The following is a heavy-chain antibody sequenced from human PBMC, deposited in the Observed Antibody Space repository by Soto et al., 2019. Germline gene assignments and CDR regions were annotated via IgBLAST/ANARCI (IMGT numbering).Heavy chain of an antibody. CDR2: IYYSGST. J-gene: IGHJ5*02. Sequence: TSETLSLTCTVSGGSISSYYWSWIRQPPGKGLEWIGYIYYSGSTNYNPSLKSRVTISVDTSKNQFSLKLSSVTAAVTAVYYCARGNGDYRYNWFDPWGQGTLVTVSS. CDR3: ARGNGDYRYNWFDP. CDR1: GGSISSYY. D-gene: IGHD4-17*01. V-gene: IGHV4-59*01.